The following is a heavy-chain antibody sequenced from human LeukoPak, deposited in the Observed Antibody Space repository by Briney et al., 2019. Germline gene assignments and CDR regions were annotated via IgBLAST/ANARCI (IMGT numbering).Heavy chain of an antibody. J-gene: IGHJ4*02. V-gene: IGHV4-59*08. Sequence: PSETLSLTGTVSGDSISHYYWSWIRQSPEKGLEWIGYIFYTGTTNYNPSLKSRVTISVDTSKNQFSLRLTSVTAADTARYYCARHFIASQSTFDYWGQGTLVTVSS. CDR1: GDSISHYY. CDR2: IFYTGTT. CDR3: ARHFIASQSTFDY.